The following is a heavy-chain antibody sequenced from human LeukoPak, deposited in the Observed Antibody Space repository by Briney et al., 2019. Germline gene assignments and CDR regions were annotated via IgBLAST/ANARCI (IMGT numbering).Heavy chain of an antibody. D-gene: IGHD6-19*01. V-gene: IGHV3-23*01. CDR1: GFTLSSYE. Sequence: GGSLRLSCMVSGFTLSSYEMSWVRQAPGKGLEWVSSIEYGESTTHYADSVRGRFTISRDNYKNTLYLQLTSLSDDDTAVYFCARNSGWYGISWGQGTLVIVSS. CDR2: IEYGESTT. J-gene: IGHJ4*02. CDR3: ARNSGWYGIS.